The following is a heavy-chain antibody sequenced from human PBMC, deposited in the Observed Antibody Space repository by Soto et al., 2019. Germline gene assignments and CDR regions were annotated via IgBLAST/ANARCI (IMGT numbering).Heavy chain of an antibody. Sequence: QVQLVQSGAEVKKPGASVKVSCKASGYTFTSYAISWVRQAPGQGLEWMGWISAYNGNTNYAQKLQGRVTMTTDTCTSTAYMELRSLRAADTAVYYCAGDLPGTAAAGNFEYWGQGTLVPVSS. CDR2: ISAYNGNT. D-gene: IGHD6-13*01. CDR1: GYTFTSYA. J-gene: IGHJ4*02. CDR3: AGDLPGTAAAGNFEY. V-gene: IGHV1-18*01.